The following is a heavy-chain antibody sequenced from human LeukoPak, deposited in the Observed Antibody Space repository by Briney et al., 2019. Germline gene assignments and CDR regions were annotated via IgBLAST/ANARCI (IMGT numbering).Heavy chain of an antibody. CDR1: GFTISNYS. D-gene: IGHD7-27*01. Sequence: PGESLRLSSPASGFTISNYSMNWVRQAPGKVLEWVSSISSSNSYIYYADSVKGRFTISRDNAKNSLYLQMNSLRAEDTAVYYCARDGDLYYYYMDVWGKGTTVTVSS. V-gene: IGHV3-21*01. J-gene: IGHJ6*03. CDR3: ARDGDLYYYYMDV. CDR2: ISSSNSYI.